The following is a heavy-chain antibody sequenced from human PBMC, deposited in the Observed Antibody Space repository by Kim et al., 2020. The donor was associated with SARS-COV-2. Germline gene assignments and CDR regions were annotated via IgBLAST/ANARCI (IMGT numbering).Heavy chain of an antibody. D-gene: IGHD1-26*01. CDR2: NT. V-gene: IGHV1-46*01. Sequence: NTRYAQNFQGRVTTTSDTSTSTAYMEMSSLRSEDTAVDYCARAWDQNFDFWGQGTLVTVSS. J-gene: IGHJ4*02. CDR3: ARAWDQNFDF.